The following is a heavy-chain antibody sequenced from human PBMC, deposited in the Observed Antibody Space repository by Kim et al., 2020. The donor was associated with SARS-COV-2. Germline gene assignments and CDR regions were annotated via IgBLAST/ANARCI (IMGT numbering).Heavy chain of an antibody. J-gene: IGHJ6*01. D-gene: IGHD3-10*01. V-gene: IGHV3-30*18. CDR1: RFTFNTYG. CDR3: AKAVLRGVNYYYYGMDV. Sequence: GGSLRLSCAASRFTFNTYGMYWVRQAPGKGLEWVAVISYDGSNKYYADSVKGRFTISRDNSKNTLYLQMNSLRAEDTAVYYCAKAVLRGVNYYYYGMDV. CDR2: ISYDGSNK.